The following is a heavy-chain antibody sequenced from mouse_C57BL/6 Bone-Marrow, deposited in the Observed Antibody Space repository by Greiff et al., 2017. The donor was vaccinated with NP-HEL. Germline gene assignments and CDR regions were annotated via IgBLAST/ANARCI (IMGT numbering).Heavy chain of an antibody. V-gene: IGHV5-9-1*02. Sequence: EVQGVESGEGLVKPGGSLKLSCAASGFTFSSYAMSWVRQTPEKRLEWVAYISSGGDYIYYADTVKGRFTISRDNARNTLYLQMSSLKSEDTAMYYCTREGWLPYSHFDYWGQGTTLTVSS. J-gene: IGHJ2*01. D-gene: IGHD2-3*01. CDR1: GFTFSSYA. CDR3: TREGWLPYSHFDY. CDR2: ISSGGDYI.